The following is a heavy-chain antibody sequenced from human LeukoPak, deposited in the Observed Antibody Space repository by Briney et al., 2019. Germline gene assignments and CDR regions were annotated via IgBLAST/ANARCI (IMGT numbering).Heavy chain of an antibody. D-gene: IGHD6-6*01. CDR1: GFTFSSYW. Sequence: GGSLRLSCAASGFTFSSYWMHWVRQAPGKGLEWVSRISTDGSSTNSADSVKGRLTISRDNAKNTLYLQMNSLRAEDTAVYYCIREYSSSSGRAFDIWGQGTMVTVSP. V-gene: IGHV3-74*01. CDR3: IREYSSSSGRAFDI. CDR2: ISTDGSST. J-gene: IGHJ3*02.